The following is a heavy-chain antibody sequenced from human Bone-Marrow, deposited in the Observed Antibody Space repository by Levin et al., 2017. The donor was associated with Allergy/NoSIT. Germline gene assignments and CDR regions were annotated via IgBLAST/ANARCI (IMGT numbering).Heavy chain of an antibody. J-gene: IGHJ6*02. V-gene: IGHV3-23*01. D-gene: IGHD3-3*01. CDR1: GFIFTNYA. Sequence: ASVKVSCAASGFIFTNYAMSWVRQAPGKGLEWVSTTSASGSVTFYADSVKGRFTVSGDNSKNTLYLQMNSLRAEDTALYYCAKMTYYDFWGAMDVWGQGTTVTVSS. CDR3: AKMTYYDFWGAMDV. CDR2: TSASGSVT.